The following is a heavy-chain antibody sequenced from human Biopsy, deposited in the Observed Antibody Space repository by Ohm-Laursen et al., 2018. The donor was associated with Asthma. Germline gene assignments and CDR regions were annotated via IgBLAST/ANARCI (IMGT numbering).Heavy chain of an antibody. Sequence: GPSVNASCQASGYTLISYAIHWVRHAPGQRLGWMGWINVGNGNTKYSQKFQGRVTITRDTSASTAYMELSSLRSEDTAVYYCARTYYDFLTGQVNDAFATWGQGTMVTVSS. V-gene: IGHV1-3*01. CDR3: ARTYYDFLTGQVNDAFAT. J-gene: IGHJ3*02. CDR1: GYTLISYA. D-gene: IGHD3-9*01. CDR2: INVGNGNT.